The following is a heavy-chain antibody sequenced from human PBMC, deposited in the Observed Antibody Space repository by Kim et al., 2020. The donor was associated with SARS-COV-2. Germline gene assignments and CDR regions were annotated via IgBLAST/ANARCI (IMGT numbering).Heavy chain of an antibody. J-gene: IGHJ4*02. D-gene: IGHD5-12*01. CDR3: ARGAVLWEMATIISGYYFDY. CDR2: IYYSGST. CDR1: GGSISSYY. V-gene: IGHV4-59*01. Sequence: SETLSLTCTVSGGSISSYYWSWIRQPPGKGLEWIGYIYYSGSTNYNPSLKSRVTISVDTSKNQFSLKLSSVTAADTAVYYCARGAVLWEMATIISGYYFDYWGQGTLVTVSS.